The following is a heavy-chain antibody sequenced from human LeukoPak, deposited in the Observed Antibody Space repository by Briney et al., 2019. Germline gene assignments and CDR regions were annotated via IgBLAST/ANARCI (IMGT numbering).Heavy chain of an antibody. CDR3: ARVGSGWCTGAFDI. V-gene: IGHV1-18*01. D-gene: IGHD6-19*01. CDR1: GGTFSSYA. Sequence: GSSVKVSCKASGGTFSSYAISWVRQAPGQGLEWMGWISAYNGNTNYAQKLQGRVTMTTDTSTSTAYMELRSLRSDDTAVYYCARVGSGWCTGAFDIWGQGTMVTVSS. CDR2: ISAYNGNT. J-gene: IGHJ3*02.